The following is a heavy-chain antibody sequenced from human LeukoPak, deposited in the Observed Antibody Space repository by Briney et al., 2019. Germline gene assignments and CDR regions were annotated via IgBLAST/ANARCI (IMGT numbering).Heavy chain of an antibody. V-gene: IGHV3-48*03. CDR1: GFTFSSYE. Sequence: PGGSLRLSCAASGFTFSSYEMNWVRQAPGKGLEWVSYISSSGSTIYYADSVKGRFTISRDNAKNSLYLQMNSLRAEDTAVYYCATEALIAAAGDDNWFDPWGQGTLVTVSS. CDR2: ISSSGSTI. J-gene: IGHJ5*02. CDR3: ATEALIAAAGDDNWFDP. D-gene: IGHD6-13*01.